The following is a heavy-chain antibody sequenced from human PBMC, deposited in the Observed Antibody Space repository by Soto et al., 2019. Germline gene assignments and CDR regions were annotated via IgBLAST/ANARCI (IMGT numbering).Heavy chain of an antibody. V-gene: IGHV3-23*01. CDR2: ISGSGDST. J-gene: IGHJ4*02. CDR1: GFTFSTYA. D-gene: IGHD6-19*01. Sequence: EVQLLESGGGLVQPGGSLRLSCAASGFTFSTYAMNWVRQAPGKGLEWVSGISGSGDSTYYADSVKGRFTVSRDNSKNTLDLQMNSLRAEYTAVFYCAKERSSGWSFDYWGQGTLVTVSS. CDR3: AKERSSGWSFDY.